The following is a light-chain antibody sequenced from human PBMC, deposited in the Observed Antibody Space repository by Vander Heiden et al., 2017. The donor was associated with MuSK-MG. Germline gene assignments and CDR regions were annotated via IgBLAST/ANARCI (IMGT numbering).Light chain of an antibody. V-gene: IGKV1-27*01. J-gene: IGKJ2*02. Sequence: DIQMTQSPSSLSASVGDRVTITCRASEDTMSYLAWYQQKPGKVPELLIYAASTLHAGVSSRFSGSGSGTVFTLTITNLQPEDVATYYCQKDIRAPCIFGQGTNVEIK. CDR3: QKDIRAPCI. CDR1: EDTMSY. CDR2: AAS.